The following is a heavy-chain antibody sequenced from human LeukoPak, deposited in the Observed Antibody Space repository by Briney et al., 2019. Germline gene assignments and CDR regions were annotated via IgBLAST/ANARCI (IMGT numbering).Heavy chain of an antibody. CDR1: GGSISSGGYY. CDR2: IYYSGST. Sequence: PQTLSLTCTVSGGSISSGGYYWSWIRQHPGKGLEWIGYIYYSGSTYYNPSLKSRVTISVDTSKNQFSLKLSSVTAADTAVYYCAREYYDSSGTIFDYWGQGTLVTVSS. CDR3: AREYYDSSGTIFDY. J-gene: IGHJ4*02. V-gene: IGHV4-31*03. D-gene: IGHD3-22*01.